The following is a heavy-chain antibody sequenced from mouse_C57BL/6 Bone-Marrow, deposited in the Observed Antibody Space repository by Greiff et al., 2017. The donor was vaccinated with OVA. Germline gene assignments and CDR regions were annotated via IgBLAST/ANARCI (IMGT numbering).Heavy chain of an antibody. D-gene: IGHD1-1*01. CDR2: ISNGGGST. J-gene: IGHJ3*01. Sequence: EVQLVESGGGLVQPGGSLKLSCAASGFTFSDYYMYWVRQTPEKRLEWVAYISNGGGSTYYPDTVKGRFTISRDNAKNTLYLQMSRLKSEDTAMYYCARHGGNYYGSSLKFAYWGQGTLVTVSA. V-gene: IGHV5-12*01. CDR3: ARHGGNYYGSSLKFAY. CDR1: GFTFSDYY.